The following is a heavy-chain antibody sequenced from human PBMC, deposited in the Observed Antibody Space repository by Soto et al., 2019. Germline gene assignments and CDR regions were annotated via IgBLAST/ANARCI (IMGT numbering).Heavy chain of an antibody. D-gene: IGHD6-13*01. CDR1: GFPFINYA. V-gene: IGHV3-23*01. CDR2: IGGGDGST. Sequence: EVQLLESGGGLVQPGGSLRLSCAASGFPFINYAMSWVRQAPGKGLEWVSTIGGGDGSTYYADSVKGRFTISRDNSNSALYLQMNSLRVGDTAIYYCAKGILVKPPGTRTFDIWGQGTMVIVSS. J-gene: IGHJ3*02. CDR3: AKGILVKPPGTRTFDI.